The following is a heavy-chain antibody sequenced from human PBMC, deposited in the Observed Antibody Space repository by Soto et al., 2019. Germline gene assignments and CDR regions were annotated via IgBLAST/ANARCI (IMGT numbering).Heavy chain of an antibody. D-gene: IGHD2-2*01. J-gene: IGHJ4*02. Sequence: GWSLRLSCVISGFTFSSYAMTWVRQAPGKGLEWVSTLNGRATEKYHADSVRGRFTISRDNSKNTLYLQMNSLRAEDTAVYYCAKDLGHQASPTFDYCGQATLVTVSS. CDR1: GFTFSSYA. CDR3: AKDLGHQASPTFDY. V-gene: IGHV3-23*01. CDR2: LNGRATEK.